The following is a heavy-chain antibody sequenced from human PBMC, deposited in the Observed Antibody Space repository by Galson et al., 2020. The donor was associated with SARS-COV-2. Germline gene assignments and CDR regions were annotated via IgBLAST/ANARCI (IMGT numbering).Heavy chain of an antibody. J-gene: IGHJ4*02. Sequence: GESLKISCAASGFTFYNYAMAWVRQVPGKGLEWVSAISGSADVTYYVDSVRGRFTISRDNSRTTLFLQMNSLRVDDTAVYYCAKAMMGVTTLFFDSWGQGDLVAVSS. CDR2: ISGSADVT. CDR3: AKAMMGVTTLFFDS. CDR1: GFTFYNYA. D-gene: IGHD2-21*02. V-gene: IGHV3-23*01.